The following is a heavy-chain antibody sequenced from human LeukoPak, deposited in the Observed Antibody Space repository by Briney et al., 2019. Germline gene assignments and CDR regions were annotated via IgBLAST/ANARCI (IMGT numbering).Heavy chain of an antibody. V-gene: IGHV3-48*03. CDR2: ISSSGSTI. D-gene: IGHD5-18*01. CDR1: GFTFSSYE. CDR3: ARDNVDTRYYYYYAMDV. J-gene: IGHJ6*02. Sequence: PGGSLRLSCAASGFTFSSYEMNWVRQAPGKGLEWVSYISSSGSTIYYADSVKGRFTISRDNAKNSMYLQMNSLRAEDTAVYYCARDNVDTRYYYYYAMDVWGQGTTVTVSS.